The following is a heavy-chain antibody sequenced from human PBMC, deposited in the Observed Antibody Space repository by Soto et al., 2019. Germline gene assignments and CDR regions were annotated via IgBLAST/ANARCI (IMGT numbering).Heavy chain of an antibody. CDR3: ARDPDGITDFDY. D-gene: IGHD1-7*01. CDR1: GFTFSSYG. Sequence: GGSLRLSCAASGFTFSSYGMHWVRQAPGMGLEWVAVISYDGSYKYYADSVKGRFTISRDNAQNSLYLQMNSLRDEDTAVYFCARDPDGITDFDYWGQGTQVTVSS. J-gene: IGHJ4*02. CDR2: ISYDGSYK. V-gene: IGHV3-30*03.